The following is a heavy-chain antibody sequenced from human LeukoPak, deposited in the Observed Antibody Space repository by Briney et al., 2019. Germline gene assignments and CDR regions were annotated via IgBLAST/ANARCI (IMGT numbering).Heavy chain of an antibody. CDR2: IKEDGSEK. CDR3: ARELGHSSSGRCWFYFDY. CDR1: GFTFSRYW. V-gene: IGHV3-7*05. D-gene: IGHD2-15*01. J-gene: IGHJ4*02. Sequence: GGSLRLSCAASGFTFSRYWMSWVRQAPGKGLEWVANIKEDGSEKYYVDSVKGRFTISRDNAKNSLYLQMNSLRAEDTAVYYCARELGHSSSGRCWFYFDYWGQGTLVTASS.